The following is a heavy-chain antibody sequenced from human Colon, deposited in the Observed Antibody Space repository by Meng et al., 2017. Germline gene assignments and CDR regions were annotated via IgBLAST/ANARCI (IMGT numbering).Heavy chain of an antibody. Sequence: QGQSVQAGSDVKKPGASGKVSCKAAGYTFTGYYVHWVRQAPGQGLECMGWINPNSGVTNYAQKFQDRVTMTRDSSITTAYMELSNLRSDDTAVYYCFVWFGESSTSFDHWGQGSLVTVSS. V-gene: IGHV1-2*02. D-gene: IGHD3-10*01. CDR2: INPNSGVT. J-gene: IGHJ4*02. CDR3: FVWFGESSTSFDH. CDR1: GYTFTGYY.